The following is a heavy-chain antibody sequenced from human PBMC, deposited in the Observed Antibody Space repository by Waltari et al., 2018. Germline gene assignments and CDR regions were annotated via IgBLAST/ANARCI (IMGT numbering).Heavy chain of an antibody. CDR2: ISYDGSNK. CDR3: AKCSGSYSGAFDI. V-gene: IGHV3-30*18. Sequence: QVQLVESGGGVVQPGRSLRLSCAASGFTFSSYGMHWVRQAPGKGLEWVAVISYDGSNKYYADSVKGRFTISRDNSKNTLYLQMNSLRAEDTAVYYCAKCSGSYSGAFDIWGQGTMVTVSS. CDR1: GFTFSSYG. J-gene: IGHJ3*02. D-gene: IGHD1-26*01.